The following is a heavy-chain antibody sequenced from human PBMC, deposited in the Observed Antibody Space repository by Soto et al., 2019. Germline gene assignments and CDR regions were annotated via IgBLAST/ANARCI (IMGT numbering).Heavy chain of an antibody. D-gene: IGHD3-9*01. CDR3: STMIVVTGYYVI. CDR1: GFTFSNAW. J-gene: IGHJ4*02. CDR2: IKSTSDGVTT. Sequence: EVQLVESGGGLVKPGGSLRLSCAASGFTFSNAWMSWVRQAPGKGLEWVGRIKSTSDGVTTDYDGPVKGRFSISRADSKHTLFLHMNRLKTEDTAIYYCSTMIVVTGYYVIGGQGTLVTFSS. V-gene: IGHV3-15*01.